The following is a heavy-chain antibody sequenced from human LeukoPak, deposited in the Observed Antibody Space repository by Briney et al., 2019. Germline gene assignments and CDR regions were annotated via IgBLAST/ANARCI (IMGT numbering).Heavy chain of an antibody. CDR3: ATPERYYYDSSGLGRELFDY. Sequence: GASVKVSCKASGGTFSSYAISWVRQAPGQGLEWMGGVIPIFGTANYAQKFQGRVTITADKSTSTAYMELSSLRSEDTAVYYCATPERYYYDSSGLGRELFDYWGQGTLVTVSS. V-gene: IGHV1-69*06. CDR1: GGTFSSYA. J-gene: IGHJ4*02. D-gene: IGHD3-22*01. CDR2: VIPIFGTA.